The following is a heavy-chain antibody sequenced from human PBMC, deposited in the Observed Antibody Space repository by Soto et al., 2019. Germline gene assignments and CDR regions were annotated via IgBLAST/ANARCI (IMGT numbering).Heavy chain of an antibody. Sequence: QVQLVESGGGVVQPGRSLRLSCAASGFTFISYDRHWVRQAPGKGLEWVAVISYDGSKSYYADSVKGRFTISRDNSKNTVYLQMNSLRPEDTAVYYCAKGSSSVPFDYWGQGTLVTVSS. CDR3: AKGSSSVPFDY. CDR1: GFTFISYD. V-gene: IGHV3-30*18. CDR2: ISYDGSKS. J-gene: IGHJ4*02. D-gene: IGHD6-6*01.